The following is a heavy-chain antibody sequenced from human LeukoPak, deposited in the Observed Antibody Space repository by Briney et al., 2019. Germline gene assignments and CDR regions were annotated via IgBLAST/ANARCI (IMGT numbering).Heavy chain of an antibody. D-gene: IGHD3-22*01. Sequence: SETLTLTCAVSGGSFSDYYWSWIRQSPGRGLEWIGEINQSGSTDYNPSLKSRVIISMDTSKTQFSLNLSSVTAADTAVYYCAGDYDSSGYYPFYWGQGTPVTVSS. J-gene: IGHJ4*02. V-gene: IGHV4-34*01. CDR3: AGDYDSSGYYPFY. CDR1: GGSFSDYY. CDR2: INQSGST.